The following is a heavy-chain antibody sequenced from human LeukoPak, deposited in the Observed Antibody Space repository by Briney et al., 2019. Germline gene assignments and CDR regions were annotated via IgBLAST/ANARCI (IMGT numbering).Heavy chain of an antibody. CDR2: ISAYNGNT. CDR1: GYTFTSYG. Sequence: ASVKVSCKASGYTFTSYGISWVRQAPGQGLEWMGWISAYNGNTNYAQKLQGRVTMTTDTSTSTAYMELSRLRSDDTAVYYCARERASIAAAGTGGYYYYGMDVWGQGTTVTVSS. CDR3: ARERASIAAAGTGGYYYYGMDV. J-gene: IGHJ6*02. V-gene: IGHV1-18*01. D-gene: IGHD6-13*01.